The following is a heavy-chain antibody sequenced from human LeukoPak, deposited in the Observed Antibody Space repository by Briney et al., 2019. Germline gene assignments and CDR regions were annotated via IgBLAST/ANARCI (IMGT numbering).Heavy chain of an antibody. J-gene: IGHJ4*02. Sequence: SETLSLTCTVSGGSTSSNCYYWGWSRQPPGRGLEWIGSIYYSGSTYYNPSLKSRVTISVDTSKNQFSLKLSSVTAADTAVYHCARGGDGYNSDYWGQGTLVTVSS. CDR2: IYYSGST. CDR1: GGSTSSNCYY. V-gene: IGHV4-39*07. D-gene: IGHD5-24*01. CDR3: ARGGDGYNSDY.